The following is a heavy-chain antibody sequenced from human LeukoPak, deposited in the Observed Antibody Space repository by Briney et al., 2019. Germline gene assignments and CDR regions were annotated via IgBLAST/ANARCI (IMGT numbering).Heavy chain of an antibody. CDR3: ARGTPDYYYYYYMDV. J-gene: IGHJ6*03. D-gene: IGHD1-1*01. Sequence: SETLSLTCTVSGGSISSYYWSWIRQPPGKGLEWIGYIYYSGSTNYNPSLTSRVTISVDTSKNQFSLKLSSVTAADTAVYYCARGTPDYYYYYYMDVWGKGTTVIVSS. CDR1: GGSISSYY. CDR2: IYYSGST. V-gene: IGHV4-59*01.